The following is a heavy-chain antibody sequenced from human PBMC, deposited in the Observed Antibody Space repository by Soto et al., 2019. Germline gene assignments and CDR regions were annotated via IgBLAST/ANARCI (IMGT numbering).Heavy chain of an antibody. CDR2: INPSGGST. V-gene: IGHV1-46*01. J-gene: IGHJ4*02. CDR1: GYTFTSYY. Sequence: RASVKVSCKASGYTFTSYYMHWVRQAPGQGLEWMGIINPSGGSTSYAQKFQGRVTMTRDTSTSTVYMELSSLRSEDTAVYYCASDRFRGTYYLRGVTYFFEEWGQGAPVTVSS. CDR3: ASDRFRGTYYLRGVTYFFEE. D-gene: IGHD1-26*01.